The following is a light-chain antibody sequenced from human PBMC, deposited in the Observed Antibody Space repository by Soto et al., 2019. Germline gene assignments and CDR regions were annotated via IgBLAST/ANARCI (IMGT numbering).Light chain of an antibody. V-gene: IGKV1-39*01. CDR3: QQSYSPRTVT. J-gene: IGKJ5*01. Sequence: IQMTHSPSSLSASVADRRTITCRASQSISRFLNWYQQKPAKAPNLLIYDASSLQSGVPSRFSGSGAGTDFTLTISSLKTEDLANYYCQQSYSPRTVTFGHGTRLEIK. CDR2: DAS. CDR1: QSISRF.